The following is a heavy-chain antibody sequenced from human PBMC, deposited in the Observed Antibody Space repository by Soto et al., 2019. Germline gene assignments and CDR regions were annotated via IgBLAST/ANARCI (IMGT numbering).Heavy chain of an antibody. V-gene: IGHV1-24*01. D-gene: IGHD1-26*01. CDR2: FDPEDGET. J-gene: IGHJ4*02. Sequence: ASVKVSCKVSGYTLTELSMHWVRQAPGKGLEWMGGFDPEDGETIYAQKFQGRVTMTEDTSTDTACMELSSLRSEDTAVYYCATDSGSYWRRGYFDYWGQGTLVTVSS. CDR3: ATDSGSYWRRGYFDY. CDR1: GYTLTELS.